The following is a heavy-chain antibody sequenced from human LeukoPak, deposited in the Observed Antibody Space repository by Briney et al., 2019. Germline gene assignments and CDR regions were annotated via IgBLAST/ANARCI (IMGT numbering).Heavy chain of an antibody. CDR2: ISYDGSNK. V-gene: IGHV3-30-3*01. D-gene: IGHD2-15*01. Sequence: GGSLRLSCAASGFTFSSYAMHWVRQAPGKGLEWVAVISYDGSNKYYADSVKGRFTISRDNSKNTPHLQMNSLRAEDTAVYYCARERDSSAFDIWGQGTMVTVSS. CDR3: ARERDSSAFDI. J-gene: IGHJ3*02. CDR1: GFTFSSYA.